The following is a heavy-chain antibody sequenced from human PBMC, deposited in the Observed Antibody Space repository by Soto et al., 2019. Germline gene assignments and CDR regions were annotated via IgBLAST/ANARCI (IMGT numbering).Heavy chain of an antibody. D-gene: IGHD2-8*01. CDR2: IYYSGST. V-gene: IGHV4-30-4*01. CDR1: GGSISTTNHY. Sequence: SLTCTVSGGSISTTNHYWSWIRQPPGKGLEWIGYIYYSGSTYYNPSLKSRVTISVDTSKNQFSLKLSSVTAADTAVYYCARVIVLMVYATPNWFDPWGQGTLVTVSS. J-gene: IGHJ5*02. CDR3: ARVIVLMVYATPNWFDP.